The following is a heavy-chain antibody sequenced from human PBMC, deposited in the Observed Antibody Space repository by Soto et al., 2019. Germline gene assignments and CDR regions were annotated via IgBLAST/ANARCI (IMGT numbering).Heavy chain of an antibody. CDR1: GFTFSSYG. Sequence: PGGSLRLSCAASGFTFSSYGMHWVRQAPGKGLEWVAVISYDGSNKYYADSVKGRFTISRDNSKNTLYLQMNSLRAEDTAVYYCAKPNLRGWGSAGYMDVWGKGTTVTSP. J-gene: IGHJ6*03. CDR3: AKPNLRGWGSAGYMDV. V-gene: IGHV3-30*18. D-gene: IGHD1-26*01. CDR2: ISYDGSNK.